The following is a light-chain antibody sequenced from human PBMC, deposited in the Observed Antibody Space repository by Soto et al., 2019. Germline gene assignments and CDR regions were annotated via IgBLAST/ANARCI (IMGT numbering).Light chain of an antibody. V-gene: IGKV3-15*01. CDR2: GAS. CDR1: QSVSSN. J-gene: IGKJ1*01. CDR3: QQHNNWPPWT. Sequence: EIVMTQSPATLSVSPGERATLSCRASQSVSSNLAWYQQKPGQAPRLLMYGASTRATGIPERFSGSGSGTEFTITIISLQSEDFAVYYCQQHNNWPPWTFGQGTKVEIK.